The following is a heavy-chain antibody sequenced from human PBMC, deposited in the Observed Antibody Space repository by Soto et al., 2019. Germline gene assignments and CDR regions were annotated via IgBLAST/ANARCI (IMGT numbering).Heavy chain of an antibody. CDR3: AKEQMERHFGFDY. J-gene: IGHJ4*02. CDR2: ITNSGGST. Sequence: GGSLRLSCAASGFRFNSYARPGARQPPGKGPEWVSVITNSGGSTYYADSVKGRFTISRDNSKNTLYMQMNRMRAADTAVYYCAKEQMERHFGFDYWGEGTQVTVS. CDR1: GFRFNSYA. V-gene: IGHV3-23*01. D-gene: IGHD1-1*01.